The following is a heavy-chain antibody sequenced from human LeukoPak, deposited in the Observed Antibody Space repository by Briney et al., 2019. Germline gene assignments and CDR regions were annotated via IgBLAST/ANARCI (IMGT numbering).Heavy chain of an antibody. D-gene: IGHD3-16*01. Sequence: SETLSLTCTASGGSISSGSYYWSCKRQPTGQGLEWIGRIYTSGRTNYNPSLKSRVTISVDTSKNQFSLKLSSVTAADTAVYYCARGTMITFGGVSGYYYYGMDVWGQGTTVTVSS. CDR1: GGSISSGSYY. CDR2: IYTSGRT. CDR3: ARGTMITFGGVSGYYYYGMDV. J-gene: IGHJ6*02. V-gene: IGHV4-61*02.